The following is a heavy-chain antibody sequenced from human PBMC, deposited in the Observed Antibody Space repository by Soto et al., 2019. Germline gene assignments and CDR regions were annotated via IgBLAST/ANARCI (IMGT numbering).Heavy chain of an antibody. CDR3: ARTLFGWGIWFDP. CDR1: GGSVSSGGYF. V-gene: IGHV4-61*08. Sequence: SKTLSLTCTVSGGSVSSGGYFWSWIRQPPGKGLEWIGYISYSGSTNYNPSLKSRVTISVDTSKNQFSLKLSSVTAADTAVYYCARTLFGWGIWFDPWGQGTLVTVSS. J-gene: IGHJ5*02. CDR2: ISYSGST. D-gene: IGHD3-10*02.